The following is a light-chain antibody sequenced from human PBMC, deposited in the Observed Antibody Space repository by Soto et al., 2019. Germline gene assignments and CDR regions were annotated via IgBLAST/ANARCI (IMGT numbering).Light chain of an antibody. CDR2: EVS. Sequence: QSVLTQPASVSGSPGQSITISCTGTSSDVGGYNYVSWYQQHPGKAPKLMISEVSNRPSGVSDRFSGSKSGNTASLTISGLQAEDEAHYYCSSYRTSGTWVFGGGTKVTVL. CDR1: SSDVGGYNY. J-gene: IGLJ3*02. V-gene: IGLV2-14*01. CDR3: SSYRTSGTWV.